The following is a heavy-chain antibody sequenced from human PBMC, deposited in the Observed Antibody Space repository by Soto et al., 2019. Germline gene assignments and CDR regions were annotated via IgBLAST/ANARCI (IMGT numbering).Heavy chain of an antibody. CDR3: AKGANLIVGAPAYFDY. V-gene: IGHV3-23*01. D-gene: IGHD1-26*01. CDR1: GFTFSSYA. Sequence: PVGSLRLSCAASGFTFSSYAMSWVRQAPGKGLEWVSAISGSGGSTYYADSVKGRFTISRDNSKNTLYLQMNSLRAEDTAVYYCAKGANLIVGAPAYFDYWGQGPLVTVSS. J-gene: IGHJ4*02. CDR2: ISGSGGST.